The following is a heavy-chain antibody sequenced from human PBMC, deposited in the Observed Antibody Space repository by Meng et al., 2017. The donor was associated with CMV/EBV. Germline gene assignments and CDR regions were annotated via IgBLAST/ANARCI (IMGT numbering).Heavy chain of an antibody. CDR1: GFTFSSYA. V-gene: IGHV3-23*03. CDR3: AKGKPSSSANFDY. Sequence: CAASGFTFSSYAMSWVRQAPGKGLEWVSVIYSGGSSTYYADSVKGRLTISRDNSKNTLYLQMNSLRAEDTAVYYCAKGKPSSSANFDYWGQGTLVTVSS. D-gene: IGHD6-6*01. J-gene: IGHJ4*02. CDR2: IYSGGSST.